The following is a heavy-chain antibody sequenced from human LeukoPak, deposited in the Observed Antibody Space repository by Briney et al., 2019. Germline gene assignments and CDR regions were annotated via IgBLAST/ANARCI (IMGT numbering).Heavy chain of an antibody. D-gene: IGHD3-22*01. CDR2: IKHNGST. CDR1: GGSFSGYY. CDR3: ARGITMIVVVKRYYYGMDV. V-gene: IGHV4-34*01. Sequence: PSETLCLTCAVYGGSFSGYYWSWIRQPPGKGLEWIGEIKHNGSTNYNPSLKSRVTISVDTSKNQFSLKLSSVTAADTAVYYCARGITMIVVVKRYYYGMDVWGQGTTVTVSS. J-gene: IGHJ6*02.